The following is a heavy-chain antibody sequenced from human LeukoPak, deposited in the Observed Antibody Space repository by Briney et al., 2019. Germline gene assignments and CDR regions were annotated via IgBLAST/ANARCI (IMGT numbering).Heavy chain of an antibody. CDR2: ISSSSSYI. CDR3: ARGAPKWSDY. V-gene: IGHV3-21*01. CDR1: GFTFSSYS. D-gene: IGHD2-8*01. J-gene: IGHJ4*02. Sequence: KPGGSLILSCAASGFTFSSYSMNCVRQAPGKGLEWVSSISSSSSYIYYADSVKGRFTISRDNAKNSLYLQMNSLRAEDTAVYYCARGAPKWSDYWGQGTLVTVSS.